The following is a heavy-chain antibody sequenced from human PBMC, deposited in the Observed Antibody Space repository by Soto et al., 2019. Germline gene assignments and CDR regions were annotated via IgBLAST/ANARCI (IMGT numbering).Heavy chain of an antibody. Sequence: GGSLRLSCAASGFTFSNYAMNWVRQAPGKGLECVSVISGSGGSTYYADSVQGRFTISRDNSKNTLYMQMNSLRDEDTAIYYCVREGSGWNSRGSFDFWGRGTMVTVSS. CDR1: GFTFSNYA. V-gene: IGHV3-23*01. CDR2: ISGSGGST. J-gene: IGHJ3*01. D-gene: IGHD6-19*01. CDR3: VREGSGWNSRGSFDF.